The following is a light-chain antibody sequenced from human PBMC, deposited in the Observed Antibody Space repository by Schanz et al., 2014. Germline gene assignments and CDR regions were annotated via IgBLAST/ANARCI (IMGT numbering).Light chain of an antibody. V-gene: IGLV2-23*02. J-gene: IGLJ2*01. CDR2: DVH. Sequence: SALSQPASVSGSPGQSITVSCTGTTDVDYGNFVSWYQQHPGKAPKLIIYDVHHRPSGVSNRFSGSKSGNTASLTISGLQAEDEADYYCCSYAYSSTFDVVFGGGTKLTVL. CDR3: CSYAYSSTFDVV. CDR1: TDVDYGNF.